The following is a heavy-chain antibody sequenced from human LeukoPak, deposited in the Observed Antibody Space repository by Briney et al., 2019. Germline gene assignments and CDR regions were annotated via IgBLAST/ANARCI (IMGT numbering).Heavy chain of an antibody. CDR2: IYYSGST. D-gene: IGHD5-18*01. CDR1: GGSISSYY. V-gene: IGHV4-59*08. CDR3: ARLVRGYSYGCDN. Sequence: SETLSLTRTVSGGSISSYYWSWIRQPPGKGLEWIGYIYYSGSTNYNPSLKSRVTISVDTSKNQFSLKLSSVTAADTAVYYCARLVRGYSYGCDNWGQGTLVTVSS. J-gene: IGHJ4*02.